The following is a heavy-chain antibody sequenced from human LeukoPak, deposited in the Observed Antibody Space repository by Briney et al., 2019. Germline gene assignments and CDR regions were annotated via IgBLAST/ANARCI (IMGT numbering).Heavy chain of an antibody. CDR2: ISYDGSNK. J-gene: IGHJ3*02. D-gene: IGHD5-12*01. CDR3: ARVHSGYAVGAFDI. V-gene: IGHV3-30-3*01. Sequence: SGGSLRLSCAASGFTFSSYAMHWVRQAPGKGLEWVAVISYDGSNKYYADSVKGRFTISRDNSKNTLYLQMNSLRAEDTAVYYCARVHSGYAVGAFDIWGQGTMVTVSS. CDR1: GFTFSSYA.